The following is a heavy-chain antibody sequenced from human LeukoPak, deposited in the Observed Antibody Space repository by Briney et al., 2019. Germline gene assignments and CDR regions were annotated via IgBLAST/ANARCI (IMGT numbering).Heavy chain of an antibody. CDR2: IIPIFGTA. CDR1: VGTFSSYA. Sequence: SVKVSCKASVGTFSSYAISWVRQAPGQGLEWMGGIIPIFGTANYAQKFQGRVTMTTDTSTSTAYMELRSLRSDDTALYYCARSVAAAGTGNWVYWGQGTLVTVSS. CDR3: ARSVAAAGTGNWVY. J-gene: IGHJ4*02. V-gene: IGHV1-69*05. D-gene: IGHD6-13*01.